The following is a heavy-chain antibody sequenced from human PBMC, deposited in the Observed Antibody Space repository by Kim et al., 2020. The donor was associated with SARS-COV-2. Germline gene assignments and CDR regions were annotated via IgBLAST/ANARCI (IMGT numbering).Heavy chain of an antibody. CDR1: GLTFSSYS. CDR2: ISSTSSTI. CDR3: ARGGYSYGAGYYYGVDV. J-gene: IGHJ6*02. Sequence: GGSLRLSCAASGLTFSSYSMNWVRQAPGKGLEWVSYISSTSSTIYYADSVKGRFTVSRDNAKNSLYLQMNSLRDEDTAVYYCARGGYSYGAGYYYGVDVWGQGATVTVSS. D-gene: IGHD5-18*01. V-gene: IGHV3-48*02.